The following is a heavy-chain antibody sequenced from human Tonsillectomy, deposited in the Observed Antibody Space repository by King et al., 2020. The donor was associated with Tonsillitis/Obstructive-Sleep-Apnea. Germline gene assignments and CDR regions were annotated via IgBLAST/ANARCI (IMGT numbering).Heavy chain of an antibody. D-gene: IGHD3-3*01. V-gene: IGHV3-30*01. J-gene: IGHJ5*02. Sequence: VQLVESGGGVVQPGRSLRLSCAASGFPFRSYAMHWVRQAPGKGLEWLAVISYDGSDKYYADSVKGRFTISRDNSWNTLFLQMNSLRAEDTAVYCCAREGAREREGLYEHWFDPWGPGTVVTVSS. CDR2: ISYDGSDK. CDR3: AREGAREREGLYEHWFDP. CDR1: GFPFRSYA.